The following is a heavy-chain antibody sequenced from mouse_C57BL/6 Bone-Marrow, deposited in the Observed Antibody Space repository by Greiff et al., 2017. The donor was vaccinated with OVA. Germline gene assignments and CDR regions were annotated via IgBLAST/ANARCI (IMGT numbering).Heavy chain of an antibody. V-gene: IGHV2-2*01. D-gene: IGHD1-1*01. Sequence: VKLLESGPGLVQPSQSLSITCTVSGFSLTSYGVHWVRQSPGKGLEWLGVIWSGGSTDYYAAFISRLSISKDNSKSQVFFKMNSLQADDTAIEYCAGNLGSSHVYFDDWGKGTTVTVSS. CDR3: AGNLGSSHVYFDD. CDR1: GFSLTSYG. CDR2: IWSGGST. J-gene: IGHJ1*03.